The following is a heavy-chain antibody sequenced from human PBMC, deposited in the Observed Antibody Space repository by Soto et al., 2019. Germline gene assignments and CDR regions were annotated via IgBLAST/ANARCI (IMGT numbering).Heavy chain of an antibody. Sequence: QITWRESGPTLVKSTQTLTLTCTFSGFSLRNGGVGVGWIRQPPGKALEWVALIYWNDDKRYSPSLKSRLTITKDTSKNQVVLTMTNVDPVDTATYYCAHKLDTADWFGPWGQGTPVTVSS. V-gene: IGHV2-5*01. CDR1: GFSLRNGGVG. J-gene: IGHJ5*02. CDR2: IYWNDDK. CDR3: AHKLDTADWFGP. D-gene: IGHD5-18*01.